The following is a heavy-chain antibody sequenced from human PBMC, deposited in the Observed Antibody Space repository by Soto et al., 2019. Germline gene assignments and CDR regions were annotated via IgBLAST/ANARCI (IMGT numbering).Heavy chain of an antibody. CDR2: ISYDGTNT. D-gene: IGHD2-2*01. Sequence: PGGSLRLSCTASGFIFSTFTMHWVRQAPGKGLEWVAVISYDGTNTYYADSVKGRFTISRDNSKNTLDLQMSSLRSEDTAVYYCARDPVVVVPAARGPPYGMDVWRQGTTVTVSS. CDR1: GFIFSTFT. J-gene: IGHJ6*02. V-gene: IGHV3-30-3*01. CDR3: ARDPVVVVPAARGPPYGMDV.